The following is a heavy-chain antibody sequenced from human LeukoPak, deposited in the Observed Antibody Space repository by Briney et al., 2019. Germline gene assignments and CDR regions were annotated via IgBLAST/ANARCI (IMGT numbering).Heavy chain of an antibody. J-gene: IGHJ4*02. D-gene: IGHD5-18*01. CDR2: IKQDGSVE. CDR1: GFTFENYW. Sequence: PGGSLRLSCAASGFTFENYWMSWVRQAPGKGPEWEANIKQDGSVEHYLDSVKGRFTISRDNAKNSLILQMNSLRAEDTAVYYCARWAGVTDYWGQGTLVTVSS. V-gene: IGHV3-7*01. CDR3: ARWAGVTDY.